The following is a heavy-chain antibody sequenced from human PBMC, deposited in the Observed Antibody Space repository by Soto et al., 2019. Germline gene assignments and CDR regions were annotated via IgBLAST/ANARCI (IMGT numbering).Heavy chain of an antibody. D-gene: IGHD3-10*01. CDR2: IDPSDSYT. Sequence: PGQSLKISCKGSGYSFTIYWISWVCQMPGKGLEWMGRIDPSDSYTNYSPSFQGHVTISADKSISTAYLQWSSLKASDTAMYYCATRGVTPPSAYYGMDVWRQGTTVTVS. J-gene: IGHJ6*02. CDR3: ATRGVTPPSAYYGMDV. CDR1: GYSFTIYW. V-gene: IGHV5-10-1*01.